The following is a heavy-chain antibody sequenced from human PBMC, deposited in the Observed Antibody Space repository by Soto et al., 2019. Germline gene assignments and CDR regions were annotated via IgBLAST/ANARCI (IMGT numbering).Heavy chain of an antibody. CDR2: ISSSSSTI. CDR1: GFTFSSYS. D-gene: IGHD2-15*01. Sequence: PGGSLRLSCAASGFTFSSYSMNWVRQAPGKGLEWVSYISSSSSTIYYADSVKGRFTISRDNAKNSLYLQMNSLRDEDTAVYYCARYCSGGSCVNYYYGMDVWGQGTTVTV. V-gene: IGHV3-48*02. CDR3: ARYCSGGSCVNYYYGMDV. J-gene: IGHJ6*02.